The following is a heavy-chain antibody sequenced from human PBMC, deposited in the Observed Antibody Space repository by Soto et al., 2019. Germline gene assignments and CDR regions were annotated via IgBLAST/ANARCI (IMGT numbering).Heavy chain of an antibody. CDR3: ASCSGSYYEFDY. J-gene: IGHJ4*02. CDR2: TRYLSKWYN. Sequence: SQTLSLTCAISGDSVSSKSAAWDWIRQSPSRGLEWLGRTRYLSKWYNEYAPSVKSRITINADTSQNHVSLQLESVTPADTAMYYCASCSGSYYEFDYWGQGTLVTVSS. V-gene: IGHV6-1*01. CDR1: GDSVSSKSAA. D-gene: IGHD1-26*01.